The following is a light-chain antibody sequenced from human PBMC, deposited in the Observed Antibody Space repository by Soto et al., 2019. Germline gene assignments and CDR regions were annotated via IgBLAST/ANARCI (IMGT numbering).Light chain of an antibody. CDR1: SSNIGAGYD. J-gene: IGLJ1*01. CDR2: GNS. V-gene: IGLV1-40*01. CDR3: QSYHRRPRGYV. Sequence: QSVLTQPPSVSGAPGQRVTISCTGSSSNIGAGYDVHWYQQLPGTAPKLLIYGNSNRPSGVPDRFSGSKSGTSASLAITGRQAEDGSVYYRQSYHRRPRGYVFGTGTKLTVL.